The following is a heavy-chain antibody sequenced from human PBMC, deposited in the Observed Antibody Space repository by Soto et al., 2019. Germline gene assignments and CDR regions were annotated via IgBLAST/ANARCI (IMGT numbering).Heavy chain of an antibody. Sequence: ASVKVSCKASGCTFSSYAISCVRQAPGQVLEWMGGIIPIFGTANYAQKFQGRVTITADGSTSTAYMELSSLRSEDTAVYYCARDCSGGSCYALDYYYYGMDVWGQGTTVTVSS. D-gene: IGHD2-15*01. CDR3: ARDCSGGSCYALDYYYYGMDV. V-gene: IGHV1-69*13. CDR1: GCTFSSYA. J-gene: IGHJ6*02. CDR2: IIPIFGTA.